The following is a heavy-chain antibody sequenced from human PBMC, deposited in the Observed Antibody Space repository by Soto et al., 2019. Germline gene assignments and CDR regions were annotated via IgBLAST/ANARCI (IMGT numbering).Heavy chain of an antibody. D-gene: IGHD2-2*01. CDR3: AKQYQLLFLVLAFDI. J-gene: IGHJ3*02. CDR1: GFTFSSYA. CDR2: LSGSGGRT. V-gene: IGHV3-23*01. Sequence: EVQLLESGGVLVQPGGSLRLSCAASGFTFSSYAMSWGRQSPGKGLEWVPALSGSGGRTYYADALKGRLTITRDNSKHTLYLQMNSLRAEDTGVYYCAKQYQLLFLVLAFDIWGQGTMVTVSS.